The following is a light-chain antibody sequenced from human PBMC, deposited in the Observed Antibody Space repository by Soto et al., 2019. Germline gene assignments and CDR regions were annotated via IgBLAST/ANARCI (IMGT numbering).Light chain of an antibody. CDR2: EVS. J-gene: IGLJ1*01. CDR3: SSYTSSGTYV. CDR1: SSDVGGYNY. Sequence: QSALTQPASVSGSAGQSITISCTGTSSDVGGYNYVSWYQQHPGKAPKLMIYEVSNRPSGVSNRFSGSKSGNTASLAISGLQAEDEADYYCSSYTSSGTYVFGTGTKVTVL. V-gene: IGLV2-14*01.